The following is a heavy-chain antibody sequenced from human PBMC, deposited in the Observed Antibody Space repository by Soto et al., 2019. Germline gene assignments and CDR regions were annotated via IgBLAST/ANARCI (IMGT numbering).Heavy chain of an antibody. J-gene: IGHJ5*01. V-gene: IGHV1-69*06. CDR2: IIPIFGTA. CDR1: GGTLSTYA. CDR3: AREPQAGSGSYFDS. Sequence: SVKVSCKASGGTLSTYAISWVRQAPGQGLEWMGGIIPIFGTANYAQMFQGRVTITADKSTSTAYMELGSLTSAATAVSYCAREPQAGSGSYFDSWGQGTLVTVSS. D-gene: IGHD3-10*01.